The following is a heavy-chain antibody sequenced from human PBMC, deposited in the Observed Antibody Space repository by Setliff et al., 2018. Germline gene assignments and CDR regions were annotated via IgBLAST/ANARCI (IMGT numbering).Heavy chain of an antibody. D-gene: IGHD4-17*01. Sequence: KTSETLSLTCTVSGDSINSGNYYWTWIRQPAGKGLEWIGQIYTSGSASYNPSLKRRVTISLDTSKNQFSLKMTSVTAADTAVYFCARARNYGDHSHRGLDVWGQGTTVTVSS. CDR2: IYTSGSA. V-gene: IGHV4-61*09. CDR1: GDSINSGNYY. CDR3: ARARNYGDHSHRGLDV. J-gene: IGHJ6*02.